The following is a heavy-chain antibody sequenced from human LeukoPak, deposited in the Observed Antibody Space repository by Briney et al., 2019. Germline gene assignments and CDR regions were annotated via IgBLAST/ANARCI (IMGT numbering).Heavy chain of an antibody. Sequence: SQTLSLTCAVSGGSISSGGYSWGWIRQPPGKGLVWIGYIYHSGSTYYNPSLKSRVTISVDRSKNQFSLKLSSVTAADTAVYYCARGVPLYSSSWYVSHYDYWGQGTLVTVSS. J-gene: IGHJ4*02. CDR2: IYHSGST. CDR1: GGSISSGGYS. D-gene: IGHD6-13*01. V-gene: IGHV4-30-2*01. CDR3: ARGVPLYSSSWYVSHYDY.